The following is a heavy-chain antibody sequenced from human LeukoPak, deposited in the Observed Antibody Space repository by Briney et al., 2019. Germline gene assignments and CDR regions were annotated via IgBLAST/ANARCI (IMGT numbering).Heavy chain of an antibody. D-gene: IGHD5-18*01. CDR1: GYTFTGYY. J-gene: IGHJ4*02. V-gene: IGHV1-2*02. CDR3: ARDITKRGYSYGSHDY. Sequence: ASVKVSCKASGYTFTGYYMHWVRQAPGQGLEWMGWINPNSGGTNYAQKFQGRVTMTRDTSISTAYMELSRLRSDDTAVYYCARDITKRGYSYGSHDYWGQGTLVTVSS. CDR2: INPNSGGT.